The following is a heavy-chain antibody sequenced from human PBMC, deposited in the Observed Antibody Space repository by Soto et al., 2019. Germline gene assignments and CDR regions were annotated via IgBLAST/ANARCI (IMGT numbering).Heavy chain of an antibody. CDR2: IWYDGSNK. D-gene: IGHD3-22*01. Sequence: GGSLRLSCAASGFTFSSYGIHWVRQAPGKGLEWVAVIWYDGSNKYYADSVKCRFTISRDNSKNTLYLQMNSLRAEDTAVYYCAREDYYDSSGPGGMDVWGQGTTVTVSS. CDR1: GFTFSSYG. CDR3: AREDYYDSSGPGGMDV. J-gene: IGHJ6*02. V-gene: IGHV3-33*01.